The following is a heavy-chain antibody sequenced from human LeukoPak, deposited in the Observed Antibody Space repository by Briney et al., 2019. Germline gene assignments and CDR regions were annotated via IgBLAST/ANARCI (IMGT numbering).Heavy chain of an antibody. CDR1: GYSISSGHY. D-gene: IGHD4-23*01. V-gene: IGHV4-38-2*02. CDR2: INHSGST. CDR3: ARLLGYGGNRRGYFQH. Sequence: PSETLSLTCTVSGYSISSGHYWGWIRQPPGKGLEWIGEINHSGSTNYNPSLKSRVTISVDTSKNQFSLKLSSVTAADTAVCYCARLLGYGGNRRGYFQHWGQGTLVTVSS. J-gene: IGHJ1*01.